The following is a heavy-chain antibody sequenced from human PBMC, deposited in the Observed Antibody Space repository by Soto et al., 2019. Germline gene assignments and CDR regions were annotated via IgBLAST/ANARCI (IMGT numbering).Heavy chain of an antibody. CDR2: IYYSGST. D-gene: IGHD1-26*01. J-gene: IGHJ6*02. V-gene: IGHV4-30-4*01. Sequence: PSETLSLTCTVSGGSISSGDYYWSWIRQPPGKGLEWIGYIYYSGSTYYNPSLKSRVTISVDTSKNQFSLKLSSVTAADTAVYYCARDFGRHLDYYYGMDVWGQGTTVTVSS. CDR3: ARDFGRHLDYYYGMDV. CDR1: GGSISSGDYY.